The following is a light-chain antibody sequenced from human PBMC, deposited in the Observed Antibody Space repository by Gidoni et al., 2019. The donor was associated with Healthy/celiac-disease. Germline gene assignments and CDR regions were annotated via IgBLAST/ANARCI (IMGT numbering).Light chain of an antibody. CDR3: QQGYSTPPT. CDR2: AAS. Sequence: DIQLTQSPSSLSASVGDRVTITCRARQSISSYLNWYQQKPGKAPKLLIYAASSLQSGVPSRFSGSGSGTDFTLTISSLQPEDFATYYCQQGYSTPPTFGGGTKVEIK. V-gene: IGKV1-39*01. CDR1: QSISSY. J-gene: IGKJ4*01.